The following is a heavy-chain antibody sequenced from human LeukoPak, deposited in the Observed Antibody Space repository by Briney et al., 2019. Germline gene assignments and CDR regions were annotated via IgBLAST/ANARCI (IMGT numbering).Heavy chain of an antibody. CDR3: ARTFLQLLGAFDI. CDR2: IYYSGST. D-gene: IGHD2-2*01. V-gene: IGHV4-59*06. J-gene: IGHJ3*02. CDR1: GGSISSYY. Sequence: SETLSLTCTVSGGSISSYYWSWIRQHPGKGLEWIGYIYYSGSTYYNPSLKSRVTISVDTFKNQFSLKLSSVTAADTAVYYCARTFLQLLGAFDIWGQGTMVTVSS.